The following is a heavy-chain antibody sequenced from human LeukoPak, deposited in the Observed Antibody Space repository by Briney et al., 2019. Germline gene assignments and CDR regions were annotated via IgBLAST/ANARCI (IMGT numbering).Heavy chain of an antibody. V-gene: IGHV4-38-2*02. D-gene: IGHD3-10*01. J-gene: IGHJ4*02. CDR3: ARHSTMVRGVLLVGSPFDY. CDR1: GYSISSGYY. Sequence: SENLSLTCTVSGYSISSGYYWGWIRQPPGKGLEWIGSIYHSGSTYYNPSLKSRVTISVDTSKNQFSLKLSSVTAADTAVYYCARHSTMVRGVLLVGSPFDYWRQGTLVPVSS. CDR2: IYHSGST.